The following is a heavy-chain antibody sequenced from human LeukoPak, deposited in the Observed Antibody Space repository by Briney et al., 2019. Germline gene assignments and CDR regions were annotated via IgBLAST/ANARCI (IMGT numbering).Heavy chain of an antibody. CDR1: GYTFTSYG. CDR3: ATSHTVTTGYFDY. J-gene: IGHJ4*02. Sequence: ASVKVSCKASGYTFTSYGISWVRQAPGQGLEWMGWISAYNGNTNYAQKLQGRVTMTTDTSTSTAYTELRSLRSDDTAVYYCATSHTVTTGYFDYWGQGTLVTVSS. V-gene: IGHV1-18*01. D-gene: IGHD4-17*01. CDR2: ISAYNGNT.